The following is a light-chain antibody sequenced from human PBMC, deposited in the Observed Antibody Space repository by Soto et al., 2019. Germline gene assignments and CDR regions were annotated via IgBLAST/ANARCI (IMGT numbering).Light chain of an antibody. CDR1: QSLLHSNGYNY. J-gene: IGKJ2*01. V-gene: IGKV2-28*01. Sequence: DIVMTQSPLSLPVTPGEPASISCRSSQSLLHSNGYNYLDWYLQKPGQSPQLLIYLGSNRASGVPDWFSGSGSGTDFTLKISRVEAEDVGVYYCMQALQTRNTFGQGTKLEIK. CDR3: MQALQTRNT. CDR2: LGS.